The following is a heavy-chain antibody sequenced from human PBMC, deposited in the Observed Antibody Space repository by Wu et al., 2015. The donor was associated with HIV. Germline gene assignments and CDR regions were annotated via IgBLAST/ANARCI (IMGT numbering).Heavy chain of an antibody. CDR3: AREPLDLPIHDAFDI. J-gene: IGHJ3*02. Sequence: QVQLVQSGAEVQKPGASVKVSCKASGYTFTSYYMHWVRQAPGQGLEWMGIINPSGGSTSYAQKFQGRVTMTRDTSTSTVYMELSSLRSEDTAVYYCAREPLDLPIHDAFDIWGQGTMVTVSS. D-gene: IGHD3/OR15-3a*01. CDR2: INPSGGST. CDR1: GYTFTSYY. V-gene: IGHV1-46*01.